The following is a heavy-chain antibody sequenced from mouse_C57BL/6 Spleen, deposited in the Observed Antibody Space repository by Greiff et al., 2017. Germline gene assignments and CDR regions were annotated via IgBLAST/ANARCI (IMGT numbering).Heavy chain of an antibody. D-gene: IGHD2-4*01. Sequence: VKLVESGAELVRPGASVKLSCKASGYTFTDYYINWVKQSPGPGLEWIARIYPGSGTTFYNEKFKGKAPLTAEKSSSTAYMQLSSLTSEDYSGYSCARGDYDYDGDYWGQGTALTVSS. V-gene: IGHV1-76*01. CDR3: ARGDYDYDGDY. CDR1: GYTFTDYY. J-gene: IGHJ2*01. CDR2: IYPGSGTT.